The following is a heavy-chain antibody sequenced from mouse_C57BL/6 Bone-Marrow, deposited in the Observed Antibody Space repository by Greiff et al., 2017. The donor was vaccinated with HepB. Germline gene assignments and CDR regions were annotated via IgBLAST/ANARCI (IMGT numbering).Heavy chain of an antibody. Sequence: QVQLKESGPGLVQPSQSLSITCTVSGFSLTSYGVHWVRQSPGKGLEWLGVIWSGGSTDYNAAFISRLSISKDNSKSQVFFKMNSLQADDTAIYYCARNKNYYGSSYVDYWGQGTTLTVSS. CDR1: GFSLTSYG. J-gene: IGHJ2*01. CDR3: ARNKNYYGSSYVDY. V-gene: IGHV2-2*01. D-gene: IGHD1-1*01. CDR2: IWSGGST.